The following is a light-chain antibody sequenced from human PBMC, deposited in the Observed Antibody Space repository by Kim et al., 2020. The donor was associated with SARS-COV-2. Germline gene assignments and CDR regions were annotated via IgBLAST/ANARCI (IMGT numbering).Light chain of an antibody. V-gene: IGKV1-5*03. J-gene: IGKJ1*01. CDR1: HSINVW. CDR2: KAS. Sequence: SACVGDRVTSTCRASHSINVWLAWYQQKPGKAPKLLIYKASSLESGVTSRFSGSGAGTEFTLTISTLQPDDFATYYCQQYNSYSWTFGQGTKV. CDR3: QQYNSYSWT.